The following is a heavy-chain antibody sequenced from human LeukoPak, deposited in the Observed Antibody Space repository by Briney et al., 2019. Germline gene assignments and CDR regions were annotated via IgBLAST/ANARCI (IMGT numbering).Heavy chain of an antibody. Sequence: GGSLRLSCAASGFTFSSYAMSWVRQAPGKGLEWVSAISGSGGSTYYADSVKGRFTISRDNSKNTLYLQMNSLRAEDTAVYYCAKERSGSYYNRGWFDPWGQGTLVTVSS. J-gene: IGHJ5*02. CDR3: AKERSGSYYNRGWFDP. CDR2: ISGSGGST. CDR1: GFTFSSYA. D-gene: IGHD3-10*01. V-gene: IGHV3-23*01.